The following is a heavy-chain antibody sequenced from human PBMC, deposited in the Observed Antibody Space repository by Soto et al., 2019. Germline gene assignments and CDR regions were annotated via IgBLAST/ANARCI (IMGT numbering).Heavy chain of an antibody. J-gene: IGHJ5*01. D-gene: IGHD6-19*01. CDR1: GFTFSCYA. CDR3: ARSEAGKYCDS. CDR2: ISYDGSNK. V-gene: IGHV3-30-3*01. Sequence: QVQLVESGGGVVQPGRSLRLSCAASGFTFSCYAMHWVRQAPGKGLEWVAVISYDGSNKYYADSVKGRFTISRDNSKNTLYLQMTSLRAEDTAVYYCARSEAGKYCDSWGKGTLVTVSS.